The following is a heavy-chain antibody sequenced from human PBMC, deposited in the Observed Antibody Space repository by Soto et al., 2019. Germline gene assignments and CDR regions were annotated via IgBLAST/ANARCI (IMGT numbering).Heavy chain of an antibody. CDR2: IYYSGST. CDR3: ARRYGSSFVY. V-gene: IGHV4-59*08. Sequence: PSETLSLTCTLSGGSISSYYWSWIRQPPGKGLEWIGYIYYSGSTNYNPSLKSRVTISVDTSKNQFSLKLSSVTAADTAVYYCARRYGSSFVYWGQGTLVTVSS. CDR1: GGSISSYY. D-gene: IGHD5-12*01. J-gene: IGHJ4*02.